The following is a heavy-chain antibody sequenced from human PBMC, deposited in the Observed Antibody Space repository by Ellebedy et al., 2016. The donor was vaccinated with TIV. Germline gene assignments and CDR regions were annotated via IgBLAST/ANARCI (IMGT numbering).Heavy chain of an antibody. V-gene: IGHV4-4*02. CDR3: ARSIVGAIFEGLAFDI. J-gene: IGHJ3*02. D-gene: IGHD1-26*01. CDR2: IYHSGST. CDR1: GGSISSSNW. Sequence: MPSETLSLTCAVSGGSISSSNWWSWVRQPPGKGLEWIGEIYHSGSTNYNPSLTSRVTISVDKSKNQFSLKLSSVTAADTAVYYCARSIVGAIFEGLAFDIWGQGTMVTVSS.